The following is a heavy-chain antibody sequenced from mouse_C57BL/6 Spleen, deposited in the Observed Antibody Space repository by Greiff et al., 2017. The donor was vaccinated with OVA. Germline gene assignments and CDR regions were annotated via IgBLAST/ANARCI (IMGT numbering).Heavy chain of an antibody. J-gene: IGHJ4*01. CDR3: TRGTGYAMDY. D-gene: IGHD3-3*01. Sequence: EVQLQQSGAELVRPGASVKLSCTASGFNIKDDYMHWVKQRPEQGLEWIGWIDPENGDTEYASKFQGKATITADTSSNTAYLQLSSLTSEDTAVYYCTRGTGYAMDYWGQGTSVTVSS. V-gene: IGHV14-4*01. CDR1: GFNIKDDY. CDR2: IDPENGDT.